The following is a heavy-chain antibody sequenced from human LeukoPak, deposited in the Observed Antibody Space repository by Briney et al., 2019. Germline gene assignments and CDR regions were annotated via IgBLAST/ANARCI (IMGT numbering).Heavy chain of an antibody. CDR3: ARDWYGMSSGWYNWFDP. V-gene: IGHV3-7*01. D-gene: IGHD6-19*01. CDR2: INSDGSEG. J-gene: IGHJ5*02. CDR1: GFTFSGFW. Sequence: GGSLRLSCAVSGFTFSGFWMSWSRQAPGKGLEWVASINSDGSEGYYADVVKGRFTISRDNAKNSLYLQMNSLRAEDTAVYYCARDWYGMSSGWYNWFDPWGQGTLVTVSS.